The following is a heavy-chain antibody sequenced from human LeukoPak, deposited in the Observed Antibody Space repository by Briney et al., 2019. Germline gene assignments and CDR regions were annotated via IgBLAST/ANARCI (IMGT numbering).Heavy chain of an antibody. CDR2: ISSSSYI. CDR1: GFTFSNYG. J-gene: IGHJ6*04. CDR3: ASDGIVASGMDV. D-gene: IGHD3-22*01. Sequence: PGGSLRLSCAASGFTFSNYGMNWVRQAPGKGLEWVSSISSSSYIYYADSVEGRFTISRDNAKNSLYLQMNSLRAEDTAVYYCASDGIVASGMDVWGKGTTVTVSS. V-gene: IGHV3-21*01.